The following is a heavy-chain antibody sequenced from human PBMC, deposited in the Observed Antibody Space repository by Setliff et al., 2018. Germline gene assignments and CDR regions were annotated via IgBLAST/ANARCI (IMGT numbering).Heavy chain of an antibody. D-gene: IGHD3-3*01. CDR1: GYTFSNYG. J-gene: IGHJ6*01. CDR3: ARERIYDGLNYNGMDV. CDR2: ISGYDGNT. Sequence: AASVKVSCKTSGYTFSNYGVSWVRQAPGQGLEWMGWISGYDGNTKYAQNLHGRVTMTTDTSTTTAYMELRSLRSDDTAVYYCARERIYDGLNYNGMDVWGQGTTVT. V-gene: IGHV1-18*01.